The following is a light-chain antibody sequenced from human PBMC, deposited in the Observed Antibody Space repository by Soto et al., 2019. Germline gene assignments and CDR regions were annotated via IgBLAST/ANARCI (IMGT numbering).Light chain of an antibody. J-gene: IGLJ1*01. V-gene: IGLV2-14*01. CDR2: EVT. CDR1: SRDVGGYNY. CDR3: CSYTSTSTLVV. Sequence: QSALTQPASVSGSPGQSITISCTGTSRDVGGYNYVSWYQQHPGKAPKLMIYEVTNRPSGVSNRFSGSKSGNTAALTISGLQAEDEADYYFCSYTSTSTLVVFGSGTKLTVL.